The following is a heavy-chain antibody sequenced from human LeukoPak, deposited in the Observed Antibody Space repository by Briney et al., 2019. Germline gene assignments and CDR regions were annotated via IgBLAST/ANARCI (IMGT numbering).Heavy chain of an antibody. CDR1: GYTFTSYY. V-gene: IGHV1-46*01. Sequence: ASVTVSCTASGYTFTSYYMHWVRQAPGQGLEWMGIVNPSGGSTSYAQKFQGRVTMTRDTSTSTVYMELSSLRSEDTAVYYCAREEVDSSGYYHSGYWGQGTLVTVSS. D-gene: IGHD3-22*01. CDR2: VNPSGGST. CDR3: AREEVDSSGYYHSGY. J-gene: IGHJ4*02.